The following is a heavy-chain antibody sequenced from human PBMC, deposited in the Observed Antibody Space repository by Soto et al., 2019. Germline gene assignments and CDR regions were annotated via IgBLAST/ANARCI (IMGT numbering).Heavy chain of an antibody. Sequence: SETLSLTCAVYGGSFSGYYWSWIRQPPGKGLEWIGEINHSGSTNYNPSLKSRVTISVDTSKNQFSLKLSSVTAADTAVYYCARRTDIVVVVAATNGAFDIWGQGTMVTVSS. CDR3: ARRTDIVVVVAATNGAFDI. D-gene: IGHD2-15*01. CDR2: INHSGST. CDR1: GGSFSGYY. J-gene: IGHJ3*02. V-gene: IGHV4-34*01.